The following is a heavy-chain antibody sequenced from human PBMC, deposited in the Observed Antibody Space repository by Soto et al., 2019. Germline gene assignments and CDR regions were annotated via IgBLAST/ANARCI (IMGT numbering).Heavy chain of an antibody. D-gene: IGHD2-15*01. V-gene: IGHV3-23*04. J-gene: IGHJ3*02. Sequence: VELVEVGGGLVNPGGSLRLSCAASGFTFSDYYMSWVRQAPGKGLDWVSAISGSGGSTYYADSVKGRFTISRDNSKNTLYLQMNSLRAEDTAVYYCAKDLGYCSGGSCYLNQGAFDIWGQGTMVTVSS. CDR3: AKDLGYCSGGSCYLNQGAFDI. CDR1: GFTFSDYY. CDR2: ISGSGGST.